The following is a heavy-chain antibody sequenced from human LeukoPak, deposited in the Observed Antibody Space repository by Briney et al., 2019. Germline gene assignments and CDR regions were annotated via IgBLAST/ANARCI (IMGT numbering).Heavy chain of an antibody. Sequence: SSETLSLTCTVSGGSISSSSYHWGWIRQPPGKGLEWIGSIYYSGSTYYNPSLKSRVTISVDTSKNQFSLKLSSVTAADTAVYYCARQLGYCSSTSCYADKVDYWGQGTLVTVSS. V-gene: IGHV4-39*01. J-gene: IGHJ4*02. CDR2: IYYSGST. CDR1: GGSISSSSYH. D-gene: IGHD2-2*01. CDR3: ARQLGYCSSTSCYADKVDY.